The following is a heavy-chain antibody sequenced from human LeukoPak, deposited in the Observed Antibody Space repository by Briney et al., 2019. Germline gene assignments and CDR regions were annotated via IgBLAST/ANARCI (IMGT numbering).Heavy chain of an antibody. V-gene: IGHV3-30*04. J-gene: IGHJ6*04. CDR2: ISYDGSGI. Sequence: GGSLRLSCAASGFTFSSYAINWVRQTPGKGLEWVAVISYDGSGIYYADSVKGRFTISRDNSKNTLYLQMNSLRPEDTAVFYCTRDAYGMDVWGKGTTVTVSS. CDR3: TRDAYGMDV. CDR1: GFTFSSYA.